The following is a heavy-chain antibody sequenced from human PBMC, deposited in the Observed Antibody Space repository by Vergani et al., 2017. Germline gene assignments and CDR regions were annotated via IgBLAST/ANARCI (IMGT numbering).Heavy chain of an antibody. V-gene: IGHV3-21*01. CDR1: GFTFSSYR. CDR2: ISSSSSYI. J-gene: IGHJ3*02. D-gene: IGHD6-6*01. Sequence: EVQVVESGGGLVKPGGSLRLSCAASGFTFSSYRMNWVRQPPGKGLEWVSSISSSSSYIYYADSVKGRFTISRDNAKTSLYLQMNSLRAEDTAVYYCAGLGEYSSSSVAFDIWGQGTMVTVSS. CDR3: AGLGEYSSSSVAFDI.